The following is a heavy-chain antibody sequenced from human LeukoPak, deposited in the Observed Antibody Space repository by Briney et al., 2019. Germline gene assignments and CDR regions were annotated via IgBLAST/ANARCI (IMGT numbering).Heavy chain of an antibody. D-gene: IGHD6-13*01. CDR2: IGGTGGNI. CDR3: AKDDSNTWSAFDY. Sequence: GGSLRLSCAASGLSFSNYAMYWVRQAPGKGLEWVSAIGGTGGNIFYTDSVKGRFTISRDNSKNTLYLQMNSLRAEDTAVYYCAKDDSNTWSAFDYWGQGTLVTVSS. CDR1: GLSFSNYA. V-gene: IGHV3-23*01. J-gene: IGHJ4*02.